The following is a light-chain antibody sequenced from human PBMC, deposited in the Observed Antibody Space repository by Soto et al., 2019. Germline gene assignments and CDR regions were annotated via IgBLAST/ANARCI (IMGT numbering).Light chain of an antibody. CDR1: QGVSRK. Sequence: EIVLTPSPSTRSSFPGDTITLSCRASQGVSRKLAWYQHKPGQAPRLLISGASTGATGIPARFSGSGSGTELTLTISSLQSEDCAMYYCQQYHTWPITFGGGTKVDIK. V-gene: IGKV3-15*01. CDR3: QQYHTWPIT. J-gene: IGKJ4*01. CDR2: GAS.